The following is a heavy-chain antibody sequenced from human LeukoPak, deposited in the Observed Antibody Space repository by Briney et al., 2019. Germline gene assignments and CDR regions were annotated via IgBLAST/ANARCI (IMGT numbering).Heavy chain of an antibody. CDR1: GFTFSNYW. Sequence: PGGSLRPSCAASGFTFSNYWMSWVRQAPGKGLEWVAIIKQDGSEKYSVDSVKGRFIISRDNAKNSLYLRMNRLRVEDTALYYCARDSLEYTTSSAAYWGQGALVTVSS. CDR3: ARDSLEYTTSSAAY. D-gene: IGHD6-13*01. V-gene: IGHV3-7*01. J-gene: IGHJ4*02. CDR2: IKQDGSEK.